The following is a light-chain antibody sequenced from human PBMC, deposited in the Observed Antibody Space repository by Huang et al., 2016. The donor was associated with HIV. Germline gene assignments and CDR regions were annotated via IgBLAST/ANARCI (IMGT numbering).Light chain of an antibody. CDR3: QQYNNWPPLT. CDR1: QSVGSN. V-gene: IGKV3-15*01. J-gene: IGKJ4*01. CDR2: GAS. Sequence: EIVMTQSPATLSVSPGERAPLSCRARQSVGSNLAWYQQKPGQAPRLLIDGASTRATGIPARFSGSGSGTEFTLTISSLQSEDSAVYYCQQYNNWPPLTFGGGTKVEIK.